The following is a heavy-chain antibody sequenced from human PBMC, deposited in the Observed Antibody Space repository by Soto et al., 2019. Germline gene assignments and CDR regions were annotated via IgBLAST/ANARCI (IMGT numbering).Heavy chain of an antibody. D-gene: IGHD1-7*01. J-gene: IGHJ5*02. V-gene: IGHV4-34*01. Sequence: PSETLSLTCTVSGGSISSYYWSWIRQPPGKGLEWIGEIYHSGSTNYNPSLKSRVTISVDTSKNQFSLKLSSVTAADTAVYYCATLTGTTMRYNWFDPWGQGTLVTVSS. CDR3: ATLTGTTMRYNWFDP. CDR2: IYHSGST. CDR1: GGSISSYY.